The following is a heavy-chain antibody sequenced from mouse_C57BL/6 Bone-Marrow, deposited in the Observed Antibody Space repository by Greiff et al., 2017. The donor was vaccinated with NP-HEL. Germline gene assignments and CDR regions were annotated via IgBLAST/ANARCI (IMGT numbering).Heavy chain of an antibody. CDR2: LYPRDGST. CDR3: ARIWSPLDS. J-gene: IGHJ2*01. CDR1: GYTFTSYD. Sequence: VQLVESGPELVKPGASVKLSCKASGYTFTSYDINWVKQRPGQGLEWIGWLYPRDGSTKYNEKFKGKATLTVDTSSRTAYMELHSLTSEDSAVYFCARIWSPLDSWGQGTTLTVSS. D-gene: IGHD1-1*02. V-gene: IGHV1-85*01.